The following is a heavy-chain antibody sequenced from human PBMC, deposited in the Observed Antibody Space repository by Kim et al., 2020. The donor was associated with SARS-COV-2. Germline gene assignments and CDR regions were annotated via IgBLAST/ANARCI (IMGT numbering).Heavy chain of an antibody. V-gene: IGHV3-43*01. Sequence: GGSLRLSCAASGFTFNDYTMHWVRQAPGKGLEWVSLINWDGGSTFYADSVKGRFTISRDNSKNSLFLQMNSLRTDDTALYYCAKDFAPIAVAECLDVWGQGTTVTVSS. CDR3: AKDFAPIAVAECLDV. CDR2: INWDGGST. CDR1: GFTFNDYT. D-gene: IGHD6-19*01. J-gene: IGHJ6*02.